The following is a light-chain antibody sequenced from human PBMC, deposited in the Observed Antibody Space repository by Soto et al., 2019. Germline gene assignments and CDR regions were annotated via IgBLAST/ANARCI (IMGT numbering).Light chain of an antibody. V-gene: IGLV1-44*01. Sequence: QSVLTQPPSASGTPGQRVTISCSGSGSSIGTNTVNWYRQLPGTTPKLLIYGDNQRPSGVPDRFSGSKSGTSASLAISGLQSEDEAEYYCAAWDGSLNNVLFGGATKVTVL. CDR2: GDN. CDR3: AAWDGSLNNVL. CDR1: GSSIGTNT. J-gene: IGLJ2*01.